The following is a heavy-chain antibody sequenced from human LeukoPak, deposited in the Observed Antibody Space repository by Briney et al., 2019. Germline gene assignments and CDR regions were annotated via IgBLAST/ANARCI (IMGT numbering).Heavy chain of an antibody. CDR2: IYYSGST. V-gene: IGHV4-39*01. J-gene: IGHJ3*02. CDR1: GGSISSSSYY. D-gene: IGHD3-22*01. Sequence: PSETLSLTCTVSGGSISSSSYYWGWIRQPPGKGLEWIGSIYYSGSTYYNPSLKSRVTISVDTSKNQFSLKLSSVTAADTAVYYCARLGYFAFDIWGQGTMVTVSS. CDR3: ARLGYFAFDI.